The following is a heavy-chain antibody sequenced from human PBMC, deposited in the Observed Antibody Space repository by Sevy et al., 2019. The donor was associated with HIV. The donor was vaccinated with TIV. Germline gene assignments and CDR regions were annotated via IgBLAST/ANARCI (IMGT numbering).Heavy chain of an antibody. V-gene: IGHV3-15*01. D-gene: IGHD2-2*01. CDR1: GFTFSNVW. CDR2: IKSKIDGGTI. J-gene: IGHJ6*02. CDR3: TTEAVDCSTTTCSPAMDV. Sequence: GGSLRLSCAASGFTFSNVWMSWVRQAPGKGLEWVGRIKSKIDGGTIDYAAPVKVRFTISRDDSKNTLYLQMNSLKTEDTAVYYCTTEAVDCSTTTCSPAMDVWGQGTTVTVSS.